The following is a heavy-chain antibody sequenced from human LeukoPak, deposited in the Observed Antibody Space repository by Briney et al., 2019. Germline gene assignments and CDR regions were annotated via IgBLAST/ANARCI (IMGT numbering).Heavy chain of an antibody. CDR2: ISWNSGSI. CDR3: AKGSAGWYYFDY. J-gene: IGHJ4*02. D-gene: IGHD6-13*01. CDR1: GFTFDDYA. Sequence: QPGRSLRLSCAASGFTFDDYAMHWVRQAPGKGLEWVSGISWNSGSIGYTDSVKGRFTISRDNAKNSLYLQMNSLRAEDTALYYCAKGSAGWYYFDYWGQGTLVTVSS. V-gene: IGHV3-9*01.